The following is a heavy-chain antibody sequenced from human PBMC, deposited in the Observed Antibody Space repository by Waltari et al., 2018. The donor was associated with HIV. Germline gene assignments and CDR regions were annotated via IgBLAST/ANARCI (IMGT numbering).Heavy chain of an antibody. CDR2: ISSSGSTI. J-gene: IGHJ4*02. D-gene: IGHD1-26*01. V-gene: IGHV3-48*01. CDR3: ARDYSGTYADFDY. CDR1: GFTFCSYS. Sequence: EVQLVESGGGLVQPGGSLRHSCAASGFTFCSYSMNWVRQAPGKGVDWVSYISSSGSTIYYADSVRGRFTISRDNAKNSLYLQLNSLRAEDTAVYYCARDYSGTYADFDYWGQGTRVTVSS.